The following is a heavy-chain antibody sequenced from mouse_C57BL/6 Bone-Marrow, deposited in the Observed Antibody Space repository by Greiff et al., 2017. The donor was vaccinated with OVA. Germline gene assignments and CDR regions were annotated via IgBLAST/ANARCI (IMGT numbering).Heavy chain of an antibody. CDR1: GYTFTSYW. Sequence: VQLQQSGAELVKPGASVKLSCKASGYTFTSYWMHWVKQRPGQGLEWIGMIHPNSGSTNYNEKFKSKATLTVDKSSSTAYMQLSSLTSEDSAVYYCARSGYYDSVYAMDYWGQGTSVTVSS. V-gene: IGHV1-64*01. CDR3: ARSGYYDSVYAMDY. CDR2: IHPNSGST. J-gene: IGHJ4*01. D-gene: IGHD2-4*01.